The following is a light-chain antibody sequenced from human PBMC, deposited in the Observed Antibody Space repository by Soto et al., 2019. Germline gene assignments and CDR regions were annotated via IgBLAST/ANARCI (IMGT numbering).Light chain of an antibody. CDR3: AAWDVSLNGFWV. CDR2: RND. J-gene: IGLJ3*02. CDR1: SSNIGSNY. Sequence: QSVLTQPPSASGTPGQRVTISCSGGSSNIGSNYVHWYQQHPGAAPKLLIYRNDQRPSGVPDRFSGSKSGTSASLAISGLRSEDEADYYCAAWDVSLNGFWVFGGGTKLTVL. V-gene: IGLV1-47*01.